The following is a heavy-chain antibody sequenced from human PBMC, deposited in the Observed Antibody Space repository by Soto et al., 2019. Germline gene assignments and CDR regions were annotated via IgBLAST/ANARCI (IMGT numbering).Heavy chain of an antibody. CDR3: ARTVDTTTDYYYYGMDV. Sequence: LSLTCTVSGGSISSYYWSWIRQPPGQGLEWIGYIYNSGSTNYNPSLKSRVTISADTSTNQFSLKLRSVSAADTAVYYCARTVDTTTDYYYYGMDVWGQGTTVTVSS. V-gene: IGHV4-59*01. J-gene: IGHJ6*02. D-gene: IGHD5-18*01. CDR2: IYNSGST. CDR1: GGSISSYY.